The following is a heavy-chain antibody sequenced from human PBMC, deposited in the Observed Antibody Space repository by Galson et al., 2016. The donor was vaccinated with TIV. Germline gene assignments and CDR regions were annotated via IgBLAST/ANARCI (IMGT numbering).Heavy chain of an antibody. CDR3: ARDFPFHGVFRVALTGVLDV. CDR1: GFTFSTFW. CDR2: IKQDGSDK. J-gene: IGHJ6*02. Sequence: SLRLSCAASGFTFSTFWMSWVRQAPGKGLEWVANIKQDGSDKNYVDSVKGRFTISRDHTKNSVFLQMSSLRAEDTAVHYCARDFPFHGVFRVALTGVLDVWGQGTTVTVSS. V-gene: IGHV3-7*01. D-gene: IGHD3-3*01.